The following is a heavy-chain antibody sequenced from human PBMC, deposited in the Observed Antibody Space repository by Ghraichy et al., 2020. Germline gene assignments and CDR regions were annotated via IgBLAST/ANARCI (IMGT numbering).Heavy chain of an antibody. Sequence: GGSLRLSCAASGFTFSTYWIHWVRQVPGEGLIWVSRINSDGSNSIYADSVRGRFTTSRDNTKNTLYLQMNSLRAEDTAVYYCAKSGDYDFDYWGQGTLVTVSS. D-gene: IGHD4-17*01. V-gene: IGHV3-74*01. CDR1: GFTFSTYW. CDR2: INSDGSNS. CDR3: AKSGDYDFDY. J-gene: IGHJ4*02.